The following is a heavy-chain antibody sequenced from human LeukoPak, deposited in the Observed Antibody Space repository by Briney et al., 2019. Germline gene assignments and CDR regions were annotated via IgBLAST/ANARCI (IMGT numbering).Heavy chain of an antibody. V-gene: IGHV3-30-3*01. CDR3: AREGPIYYDSSGYFDY. CDR2: ISYDGSNK. D-gene: IGHD3-22*01. CDR1: GFTFSSYA. Sequence: PGRSLRLSCAASGFTFSSYAMHWVRQAPGKGLEWVAVISYDGSNKYYADSVKGRFTISRDNSKNTLYLQMNSLRAEGTAVYYCAREGPIYYDSSGYFDYWGQGTLVTVSS. J-gene: IGHJ4*02.